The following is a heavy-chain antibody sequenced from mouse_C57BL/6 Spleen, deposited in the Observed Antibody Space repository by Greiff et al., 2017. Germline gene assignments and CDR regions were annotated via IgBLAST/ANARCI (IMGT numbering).Heavy chain of an antibody. CDR2: ISYDGSN. Sequence: EVKLQESGPGLVKPSQSLSLTCSVTGYSITSGYYWNWIRQFPGNKLEWMGYISYDGSNNYNPSLKNRISITRDTSKNQFFLKLNSVTTEDTATYYCARDSNYGVWGTGTTVTFSS. V-gene: IGHV3-6*01. D-gene: IGHD1-1*01. CDR1: GYSITSGYY. CDR3: ARDSNYGV. J-gene: IGHJ1*03.